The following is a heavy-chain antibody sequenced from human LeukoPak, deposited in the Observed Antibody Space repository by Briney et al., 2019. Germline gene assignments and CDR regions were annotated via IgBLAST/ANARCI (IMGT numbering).Heavy chain of an antibody. J-gene: IGHJ4*02. CDR1: GFTFSSYG. Sequence: GGSLRLSCAASGFTFSSYGMHWVRQAPGKGLEWVAFIRYDGSNKYYADSVKGRFTISRDNSKNTLYLQMNSLRAEDTAVYYCAKDRGSRQWLAFDYWGQGTLVTVSS. V-gene: IGHV3-30*02. CDR3: AKDRGSRQWLAFDY. D-gene: IGHD6-19*01. CDR2: IRYDGSNK.